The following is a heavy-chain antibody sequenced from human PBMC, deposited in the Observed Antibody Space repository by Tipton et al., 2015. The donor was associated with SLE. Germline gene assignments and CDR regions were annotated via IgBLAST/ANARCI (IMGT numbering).Heavy chain of an antibody. CDR3: ARWEVISGTYQXGFEY. CDR1: GFTFSLYG. D-gene: IGHD1-26*01. V-gene: IGHV3-33*05. Sequence: SLRLSCAASGFTFSLYGMHWVRQAPGKGLEWVALISYDGTEADYADSLKGRFTISRDNSKNTLYLQMDTLRAADTAVYYCARWEVISGTYQXGFEYWGQGTLVTVSS. CDR2: ISYDGTEA. J-gene: IGHJ4*02.